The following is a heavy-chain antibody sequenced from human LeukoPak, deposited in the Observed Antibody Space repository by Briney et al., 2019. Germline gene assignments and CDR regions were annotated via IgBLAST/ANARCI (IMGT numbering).Heavy chain of an antibody. Sequence: GGSLRLSCAASGFTFSNFAMSWVRQAPGKGLEWVSAISGTGGSTYYADSVKGRFTISGDNSKNTLYLQMNSLRAEDTAVYYCAKRDIVVVPGAIEGYWGQGTLVTVSS. D-gene: IGHD2-2*01. V-gene: IGHV3-23*01. CDR2: ISGTGGST. CDR3: AKRDIVVVPGAIEGY. CDR1: GFTFSNFA. J-gene: IGHJ4*02.